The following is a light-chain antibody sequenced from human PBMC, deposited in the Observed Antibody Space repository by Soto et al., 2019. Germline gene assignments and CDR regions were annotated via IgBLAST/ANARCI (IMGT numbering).Light chain of an antibody. CDR2: EGS. J-gene: IGLJ1*01. CDR1: SSDIGSYNL. Sequence: QSALTQPASVSGSPGQSITISCTGTSSDIGSYNLVSWYQQHPGKAPKLMIYEGSKRPSGVSNRVSGSKSGNTASLTISGLQAEDEADYYCCSYANRSTYVFGTGTKVTVL. V-gene: IGLV2-23*01. CDR3: CSYANRSTYV.